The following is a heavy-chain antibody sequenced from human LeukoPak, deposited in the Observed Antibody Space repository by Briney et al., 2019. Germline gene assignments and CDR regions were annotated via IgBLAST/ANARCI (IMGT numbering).Heavy chain of an antibody. V-gene: IGHV1-2*02. CDR2: INPNSGST. D-gene: IGHD2-21*02. Sequence: ASVKVSCKASGYTFTGYYMHWVRQAPGQGLEWMGWINPNSGSTNYAQKFQGRVTMTRDTSISTAYMEVSRLRSDDTAVYYCAREEMTHPDFDYWGQGTLVTVSS. CDR3: AREEMTHPDFDY. J-gene: IGHJ4*02. CDR1: GYTFTGYY.